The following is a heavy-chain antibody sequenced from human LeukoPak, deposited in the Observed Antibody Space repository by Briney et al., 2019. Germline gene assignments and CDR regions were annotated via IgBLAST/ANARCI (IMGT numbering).Heavy chain of an antibody. Sequence: GGSLRLSCAASGFTFSSYSMNWVRQAPGKGLEWVSSISSSSSYIYYADSVKGRFTISIDNAKNSLYLQMNSLRGEDTAVYYCAREAEYGSGSSYYYGMDVWGQGTTVTVSS. J-gene: IGHJ6*02. CDR2: ISSSSSYI. V-gene: IGHV3-21*01. D-gene: IGHD3-10*01. CDR1: GFTFSSYS. CDR3: AREAEYGSGSSYYYGMDV.